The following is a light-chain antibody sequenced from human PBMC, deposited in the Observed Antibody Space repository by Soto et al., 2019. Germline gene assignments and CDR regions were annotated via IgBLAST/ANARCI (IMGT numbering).Light chain of an antibody. J-gene: IGKJ1*01. CDR1: QSTNSW. CDR2: KTS. CDR3: QQYTNYPWT. V-gene: IGKV1-5*03. Sequence: DMQMTQSPSILSASVGDRVTIACRASQSTNSWLAWYQQKPGKAPKLLIYKTSNLESGVPSRFSGSGAGTEFTLTISSVQPDDFATYYCQQYTNYPWTIGQGTKVEIK.